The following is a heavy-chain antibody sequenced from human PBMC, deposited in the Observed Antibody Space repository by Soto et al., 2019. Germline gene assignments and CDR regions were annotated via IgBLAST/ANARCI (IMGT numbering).Heavy chain of an antibody. Sequence: GGSLRLSCAASGFTFSSYGMHWVRQAPGKGLEWVAVISYDGSNKYYADSVKGRFTISRDNSKNTLYLQMNSLRAEDTAVYYCAKSAPGKHSYGMDVWGQGTTVTVSS. CDR1: GFTFSSYG. D-gene: IGHD1-26*01. J-gene: IGHJ6*02. V-gene: IGHV3-30*18. CDR2: ISYDGSNK. CDR3: AKSAPGKHSYGMDV.